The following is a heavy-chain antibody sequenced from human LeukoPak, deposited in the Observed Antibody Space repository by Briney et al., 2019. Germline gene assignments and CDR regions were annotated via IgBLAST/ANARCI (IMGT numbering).Heavy chain of an antibody. Sequence: PSETLSLTCDVSGGSISSGLYSWSWIRQPLGKGLEWIGYFYHTGSTYYNPSLKSRVTISVDTSKNQFSLRLSSVTAADTAVYYCARDNMYYYGSGSYTWFDPWGQGTLVTVSS. V-gene: IGHV4-30-2*01. CDR3: ARDNMYYYGSGSYTWFDP. CDR2: FYHTGST. D-gene: IGHD3-10*01. CDR1: GGSISSGLYS. J-gene: IGHJ5*02.